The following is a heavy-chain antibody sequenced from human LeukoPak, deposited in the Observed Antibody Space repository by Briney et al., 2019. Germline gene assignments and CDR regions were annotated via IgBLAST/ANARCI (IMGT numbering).Heavy chain of an antibody. CDR3: GRGRPSFDGQPYCLDY. J-gene: IGHJ4*02. D-gene: IGHD1-1*01. V-gene: IGHV4-34*01. CDR1: GGSFSGYY. Sequence: PSETLSLTCAVSGGSFSGYYWSWVRQAPGKGLEWIGEINRSGSINYNPSPESRVTISVEASKKQTPLMLRSRTAADTAVYHCGRGRPSFDGQPYCLDYWRQPTLVTDS. CDR2: INRSGSI.